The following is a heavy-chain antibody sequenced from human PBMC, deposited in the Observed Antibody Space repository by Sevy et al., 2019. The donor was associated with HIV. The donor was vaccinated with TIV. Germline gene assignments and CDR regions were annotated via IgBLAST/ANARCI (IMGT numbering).Heavy chain of an antibody. CDR2: ISGSSNYI. CDR1: AFTFSSYN. D-gene: IGHD5-12*01. V-gene: IGHV3-21*06. Sequence: GGSLRLSCAASAFTFSSYNMNWVRQAPGKGLEWVSCISGSSNYIYYAESLKGRFIISRDNAKNTLYLQMNSLRAEDTAVYYCARDRDDSSGFGMDVWGQGTTVTVSS. J-gene: IGHJ6*02. CDR3: ARDRDDSSGFGMDV.